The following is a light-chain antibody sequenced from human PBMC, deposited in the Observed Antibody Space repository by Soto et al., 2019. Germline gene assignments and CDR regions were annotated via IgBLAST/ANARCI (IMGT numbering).Light chain of an antibody. J-gene: IGLJ1*01. CDR1: NTYVFGYNY. CDR2: EVT. Sequence: QSVLTHPASVSRSPGHSITIAFTGTNTYVFGYNYVSWYQQHPMKAPKLIIYEVTKRPSGVSARFSGSKSAKTASLTISGLQAEDEADYYCNSYTSTNTYVFGTGTKVTVL. CDR3: NSYTSTNTYV. V-gene: IGLV2-14*01.